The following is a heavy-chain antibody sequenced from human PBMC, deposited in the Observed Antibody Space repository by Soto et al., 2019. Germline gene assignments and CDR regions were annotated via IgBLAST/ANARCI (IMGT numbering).Heavy chain of an antibody. CDR1: GDSVSNNRDA. Sequence: QVELQQSGPGLVQPSQTLSLTCAVSGDSVSNNRDAWNWIRQSPSRGPEWLGRTYYRSGWFYHYLESLEGRITINVDPSKNRFSLQLTSATPEDTAVYYCARDPPYSASILDYWGQGSLVTVSS. V-gene: IGHV6-1*01. J-gene: IGHJ4*02. CDR2: TYYRSGWFY. D-gene: IGHD4-4*01. CDR3: ARDPPYSASILDY.